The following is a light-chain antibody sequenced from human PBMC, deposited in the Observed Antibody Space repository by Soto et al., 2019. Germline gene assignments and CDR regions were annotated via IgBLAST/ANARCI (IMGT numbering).Light chain of an antibody. CDR3: QQTYSTPWT. CDR1: QSISNY. Sequence: DIQMTQSPTSLSASVGDRVTITCRASQSISNYLNWYQQKPGKAPKLLIYAASSLQSGVPSRFSGSGFGTDFTLTISSLQPENFATYYCQQTYSTPWTFGQGTKVDIK. CDR2: AAS. V-gene: IGKV1-39*01. J-gene: IGKJ1*01.